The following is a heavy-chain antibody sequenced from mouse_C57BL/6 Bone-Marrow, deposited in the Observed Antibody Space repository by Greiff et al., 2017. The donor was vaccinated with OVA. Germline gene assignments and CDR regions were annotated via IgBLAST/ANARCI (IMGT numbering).Heavy chain of an antibody. V-gene: IGHV1-69*01. CDR2: IDPSDSYT. D-gene: IGHD1-1*02. Sequence: VQLQQSGAELVMPGASVKLSCKASGYTFTSYWMHWVKQRPGQGLEWIGEIDPSDSYTNYNQKFKGKSTLTVDKSSSTAYMQLSSLTSEDSAVYYCARNYADVWGTGTTVTVSS. CDR1: GYTFTSYW. J-gene: IGHJ1*03. CDR3: ARNYADV.